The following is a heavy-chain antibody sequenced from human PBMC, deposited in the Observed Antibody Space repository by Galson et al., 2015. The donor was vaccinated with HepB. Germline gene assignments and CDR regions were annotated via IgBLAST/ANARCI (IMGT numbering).Heavy chain of an antibody. D-gene: IGHD1-26*01. CDR3: ARVPGMVGASTPIDY. Sequence: SLRLSCAASGFTFSTYSLNWVRQAPGQGLEWVSSISSSTYIYYADSVRGRFTISRDNAKNSVSLQMDSLRAEDTAVYYCARVPGMVGASTPIDYCGQGTLVTVSS. V-gene: IGHV3-21*01. CDR2: ISSSTYI. CDR1: GFTFSTYS. J-gene: IGHJ4*02.